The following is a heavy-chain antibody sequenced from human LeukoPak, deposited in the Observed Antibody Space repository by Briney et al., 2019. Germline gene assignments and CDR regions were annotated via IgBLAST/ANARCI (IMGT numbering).Heavy chain of an antibody. CDR1: GFTFSSYS. CDR2: ISSSSGNI. Sequence: GGSLRLSCAAPGFTFSSYSMNWVRQAPGKGLGWVSYISSSSGNIYYADSVKGRFTISRDNAKTSLYLQMNSLRAEDTALYYCARDRGGIGYYMDVWGKGTTVTVSS. V-gene: IGHV3-48*01. J-gene: IGHJ6*03. CDR3: ARDRGGIGYYMDV. D-gene: IGHD3-16*02.